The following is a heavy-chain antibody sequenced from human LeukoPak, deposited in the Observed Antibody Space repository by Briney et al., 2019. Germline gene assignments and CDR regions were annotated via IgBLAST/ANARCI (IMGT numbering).Heavy chain of an antibody. CDR3: ARAEYLWSIGDY. V-gene: IGHV3-30-3*01. CDR2: ISYDGSNK. CDR1: GFTFSSYA. J-gene: IGHJ4*02. Sequence: GGSLRLSCAASGFTFSSYAMHWVRQAPGKGLEWVAVISYDGSNKYYADSVKGRFTISRDNAKNSLYLQMNSLRAEDTAVYYCARAEYLWSIGDYWGQGTLVTVSS. D-gene: IGHD2/OR15-2a*01.